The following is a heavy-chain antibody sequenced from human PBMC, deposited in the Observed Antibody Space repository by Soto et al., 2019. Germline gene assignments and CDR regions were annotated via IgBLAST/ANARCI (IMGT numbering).Heavy chain of an antibody. CDR2: IYYSGST. J-gene: IGHJ5*02. CDR3: ARMDIVLVPAAVRASFDP. V-gene: IGHV4-59*13. CDR1: GGSISSYY. D-gene: IGHD2-2*03. Sequence: SETLSLTCTVSGGSISSYYWSWIRQPPGKGLEWIGYIYYSGSTNYNPSLKSRVTISVDTSKNQFSLKLSSVTAADTAVYYCARMDIVLVPAAVRASFDPWGQGALVTVSS.